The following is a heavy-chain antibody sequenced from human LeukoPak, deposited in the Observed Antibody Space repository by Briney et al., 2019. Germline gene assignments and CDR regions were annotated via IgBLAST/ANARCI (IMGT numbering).Heavy chain of an antibody. CDR3: ASGTHSTEFDP. Sequence: SETLSLTCTVSGGSLSSSSYYWGWIRQPPGKGLEWIGSSYYSGSTYYNPSLKSRVTISVDTSKNQFSLKLSSVTAADTAEYYCASGTHSTEFDPWGQGTLVTVSP. CDR2: SYYSGST. CDR1: GGSLSSSSYY. D-gene: IGHD3-10*01. V-gene: IGHV4-39*01. J-gene: IGHJ5*02.